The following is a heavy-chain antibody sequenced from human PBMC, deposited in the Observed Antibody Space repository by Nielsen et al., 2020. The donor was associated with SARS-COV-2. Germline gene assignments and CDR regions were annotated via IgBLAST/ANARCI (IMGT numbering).Heavy chain of an antibody. D-gene: IGHD3-3*01. CDR3: ARASEWPNYYYYYMDV. V-gene: IGHV6-1*01. CDR1: GDSVSSNSAA. J-gene: IGHJ6*03. CDR2: TYYRSKWYN. Sequence: SQTLSLTCAISGDSVSSNSAAWNWIRQSPSRGLEWLGRTYYRSKWYNDYAVSVKSRITINPDTSKNQFSLQLNSVTAADTAVYYCARASEWPNYYYYYMDVWGKGTTVTVSS.